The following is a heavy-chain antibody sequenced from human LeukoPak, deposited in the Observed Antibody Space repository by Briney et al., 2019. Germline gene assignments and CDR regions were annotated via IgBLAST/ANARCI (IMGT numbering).Heavy chain of an antibody. J-gene: IGHJ4*02. CDR2: IKQDGSEK. D-gene: IGHD4-17*01. CDR1: GFTFSSYW. CDR3: ARESGNGDYGFDY. Sequence: PGGSLRLSCAASGFTFSSYWMSWVRQAPGKGLEWVANIKQDGSEKYYVDSVKGRFTISRDNAKNSLYLQMNSLRAEDTAVYYCARESGNGDYGFDYRGQGTLVTASS. V-gene: IGHV3-7*01.